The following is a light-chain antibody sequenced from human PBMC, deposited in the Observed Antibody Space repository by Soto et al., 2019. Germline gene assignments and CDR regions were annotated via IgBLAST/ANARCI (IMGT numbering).Light chain of an antibody. CDR2: SNN. J-gene: IGLJ2*01. Sequence: QSVLTQPPSASGTPGQRVTISCSGSSTNIGSNTVNWYQQVPGTAPKLLIYSNNQRPSGVPDRFSGSRSGTSASLAISGLQSEDEADYYCAAWDDSLNGLVVFGGRTKLTVL. CDR1: STNIGSNT. CDR3: AAWDDSLNGLVV. V-gene: IGLV1-44*01.